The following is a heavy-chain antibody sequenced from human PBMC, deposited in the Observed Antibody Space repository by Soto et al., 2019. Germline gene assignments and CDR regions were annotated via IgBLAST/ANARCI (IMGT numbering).Heavy chain of an antibody. CDR1: GGTFSNDI. Sequence: SCKASGGTFSNDIITWVRQAPGQGLEWMGRIIPLLDITNYAQKFQGRVTITADKSTSTAYMELNSLRSEDTAVYYCVRDSPIGSTYGGYDGIDYWGQGTLVTVSS. J-gene: IGHJ4*02. CDR2: IIPLLDIT. V-gene: IGHV1-69*04. CDR3: VRDSPIGSTYGGYDGIDY. D-gene: IGHD5-12*01.